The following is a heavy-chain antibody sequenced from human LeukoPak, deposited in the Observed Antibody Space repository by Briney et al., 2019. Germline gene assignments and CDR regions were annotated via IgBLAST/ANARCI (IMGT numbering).Heavy chain of an antibody. V-gene: IGHV3-53*01. Sequence: GGSLRLSCAASGFTFSDYYMSWIRQAPGRGLEWVSFIYAGGSTYYADSVRGRFIMSRDNSKNTVYLQMNSLRAEDTAVYYCARRAGSYSHSYDYWGQGTLVTVSS. D-gene: IGHD2-15*01. J-gene: IGHJ4*02. CDR2: IYAGGST. CDR1: GFTFSDYY. CDR3: ARRAGSYSHSYDY.